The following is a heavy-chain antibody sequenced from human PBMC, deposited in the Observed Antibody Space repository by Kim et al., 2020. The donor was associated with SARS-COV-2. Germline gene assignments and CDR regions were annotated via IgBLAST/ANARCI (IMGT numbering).Heavy chain of an antibody. CDR3: ARDPYSY. J-gene: IGHJ4*02. Sequence: DGSEKYYVDSVKGRFTISRDNAKNSLYLQMNSLRAEDTAVYYCARDPYSYWGQGTLVTVSS. V-gene: IGHV3-7*01. CDR2: DGSEK. D-gene: IGHD1-1*01.